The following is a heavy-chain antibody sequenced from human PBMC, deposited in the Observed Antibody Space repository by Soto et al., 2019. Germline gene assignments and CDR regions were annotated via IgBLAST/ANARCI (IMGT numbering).Heavy chain of an antibody. D-gene: IGHD4-17*01. CDR3: ARASGDYGLSEYFQH. J-gene: IGHJ1*01. V-gene: IGHV1-18*01. CDR2: ISTYNGNT. CDR1: GYTFTSYG. Sequence: QVQLVQSGGEVKKPGASVKVSCKASGYTFTSYGIGWVRQAPGQGLEWMGWISTYNGNTNYAQKVQGRVTMTTDTSTSTAYMELRSLRSDDTAVYYCARASGDYGLSEYFQHWGQGTLVTVSS.